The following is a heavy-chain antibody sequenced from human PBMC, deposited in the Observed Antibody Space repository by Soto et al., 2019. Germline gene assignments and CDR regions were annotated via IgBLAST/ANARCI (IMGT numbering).Heavy chain of an antibody. CDR2: IKQDGSEK. D-gene: IGHD3-3*01. V-gene: IGHV3-7*01. CDR3: ARDEWRRYDFWSGDIPEGYYYYYMDV. J-gene: IGHJ6*03. CDR1: GFTFSSYW. Sequence: EVQLVESGGGLVQPGGSLRLSCAASGFTFSSYWMSWVRQAPGKGLEWVANIKQDGSEKYYVDSVKGRFTISRDNAKNSLYLQMNSLRAEDTAVYYCARDEWRRYDFWSGDIPEGYYYYYMDVWGKGTTVTVSS.